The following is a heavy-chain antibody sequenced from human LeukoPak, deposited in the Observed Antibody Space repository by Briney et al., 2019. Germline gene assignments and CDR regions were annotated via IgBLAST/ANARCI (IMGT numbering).Heavy chain of an antibody. CDR2: ISSSSSTI. J-gene: IGHJ6*02. D-gene: IGHD5-18*01. Sequence: PGGSLRLSCAASGFTLSSFSMNWVRQAPGKGLEWISYISSSSSTIYYADSVKGRFTISRDNSKNTLYLQMNSLRAEDTAVYYCATSYGSVYYYGMDVWGQGTTVTVSS. V-gene: IGHV3-48*01. CDR1: GFTLSSFS. CDR3: ATSYGSVYYYGMDV.